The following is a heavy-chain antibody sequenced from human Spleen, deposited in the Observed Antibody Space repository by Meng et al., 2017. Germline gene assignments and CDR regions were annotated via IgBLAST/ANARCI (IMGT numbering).Heavy chain of an antibody. CDR2: ISYDGSNK. CDR3: ARDRSGDYADVFDY. J-gene: IGHJ4*02. V-gene: IGHV3-30*04. D-gene: IGHD4-17*01. CDR1: GFTFSSYA. Sequence: GGSLRLSCAASGFTFSSYAMHWVRQAPGKGLEWVAVISYDGSNKYYADSVKGRFTISRDNSKNTLYLQMNSLRAEDTAVYYCARDRSGDYADVFDYWGQGTLVTVSS.